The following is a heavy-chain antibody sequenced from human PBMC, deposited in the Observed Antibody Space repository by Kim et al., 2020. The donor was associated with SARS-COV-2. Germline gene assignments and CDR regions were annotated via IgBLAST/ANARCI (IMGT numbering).Heavy chain of an antibody. D-gene: IGHD2-15*01. Sequence: GGTTHSTDSVRSRFTISRDNSRNTLYLQMDNLRVDDTAVYYCARDALLIYWGQGALVTVSS. V-gene: IGHV3-53*01. CDR3: ARDALLIY. CDR2: GGTT. J-gene: IGHJ4*02.